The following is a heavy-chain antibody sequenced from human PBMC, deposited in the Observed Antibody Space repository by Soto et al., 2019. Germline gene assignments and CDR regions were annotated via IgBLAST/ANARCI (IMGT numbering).Heavy chain of an antibody. CDR2: IDPSDSYT. J-gene: IGHJ6*02. CDR1: GYSFTSYW. Sequence: GESLKISCKGSGYSFTSYWISWVRQMPGKGLEWMGRIDPSDSYTNYSPSCQGHVTISADKSISTAYLQWSSLKASDTAMYYCARLDCSGGSCTFYYYGMDVWGQGTTVTVSS. D-gene: IGHD2-15*01. CDR3: ARLDCSGGSCTFYYYGMDV. V-gene: IGHV5-10-1*01.